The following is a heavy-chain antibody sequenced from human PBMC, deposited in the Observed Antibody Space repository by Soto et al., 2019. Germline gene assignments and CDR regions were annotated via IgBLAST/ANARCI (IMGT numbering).Heavy chain of an antibody. J-gene: IGHJ2*01. CDR3: ARKILGSTSRPNYWYFDL. D-gene: IGHD2-2*01. CDR1: GFTFINYA. V-gene: IGHV3-23*01. Sequence: EVHLLESGGGLVQPGGSLRLSCAGSGFTFINYAMNWVRQAPGKGLEWVSSISGGGDAAFFPDSVRGRFTISRDTSQNTVTLQMNGLGVDDTAVYCCARKILGSTSRPNYWYFDLWGRGTLVTVSS. CDR2: ISGGGDAA.